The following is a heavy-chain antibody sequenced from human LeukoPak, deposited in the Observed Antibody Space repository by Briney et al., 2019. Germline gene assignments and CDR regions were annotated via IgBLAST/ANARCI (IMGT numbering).Heavy chain of an antibody. J-gene: IGHJ4*02. Sequence: GGSLRLSCAASGFTFSSYAMSWVRQAPGKGLEWVSAISGSGGSTYYADSVKGRFTISRDNSKNTLYLQMNSLRAEDTAVYYCAKVITMGREVQPFDYWGQGTLVTVSS. D-gene: IGHD3-10*01. CDR1: GFTFSSYA. CDR3: AKVITMGREVQPFDY. V-gene: IGHV3-23*01. CDR2: ISGSGGST.